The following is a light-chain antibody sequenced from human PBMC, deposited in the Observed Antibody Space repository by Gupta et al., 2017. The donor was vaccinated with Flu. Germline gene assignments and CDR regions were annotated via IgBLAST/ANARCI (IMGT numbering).Light chain of an antibody. CDR3: QQLNSYPRDRFT. CDR1: QGISSY. Sequence: DIQLTQSPSFLSASVGDRVTITCRASQGISSYLAWYQQKPGKAPKLLIYAASTLQSGVPSRFSGSGSGTXFTXTISSLXPEDFATYYCQQLNSYPRDRFTFGXGTKVDIK. CDR2: AAS. J-gene: IGKJ3*01. V-gene: IGKV1-9*01.